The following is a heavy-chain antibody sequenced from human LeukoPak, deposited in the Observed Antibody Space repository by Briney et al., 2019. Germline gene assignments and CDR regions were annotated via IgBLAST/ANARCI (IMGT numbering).Heavy chain of an antibody. CDR1: GESFSGYY. CDR3: ARVLRYYYDSSGFHTRMYYFDY. CDR2: INHYGST. J-gene: IGHJ4*02. V-gene: IGHV4-34*01. Sequence: SETLSLTCAVYGESFSGYYWSWIRQSPGKGLEWIGEINHYGSTNYNPSLKSRVTISVDTSKNQFSLKLSSVTAADTAVYYCARVLRYYYDSSGFHTRMYYFDYWGQGTLVTVSS. D-gene: IGHD3-22*01.